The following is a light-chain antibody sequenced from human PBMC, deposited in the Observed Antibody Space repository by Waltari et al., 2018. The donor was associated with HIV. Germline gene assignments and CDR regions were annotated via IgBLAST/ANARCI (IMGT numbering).Light chain of an antibody. CDR2: ETE. J-gene: IGLJ3*02. V-gene: IGLV7-46*01. CDR1: TGRVSRKHY. Sequence: QVVVTQEPSLSVSPGGTVTVTCASVTGRVSRKHYSHWIQLKPGQAPRTLIYETEKRHPWTAGRFAGSLIGGRAALMLAGALPDDEADYYCLLSYSGVRVFGGGTRLTV. CDR3: LLSYSGVRV.